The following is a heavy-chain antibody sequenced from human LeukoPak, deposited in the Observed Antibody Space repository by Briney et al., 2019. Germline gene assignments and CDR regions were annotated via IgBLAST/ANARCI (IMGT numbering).Heavy chain of an antibody. V-gene: IGHV3-30-3*01. CDR1: GLIFSNYP. Sequence: GRSLRLSCAASGLIFSNYPMHWVRQAPGKGLEWVAVASHIGNNKYYPNAVRGRFTISRDNSKDTLFLQMDSLRTEDTAVYYCAREIPNAFDIWGQGTMVTVSS. CDR2: ASHIGNNK. J-gene: IGHJ3*02. CDR3: AREIPNAFDI.